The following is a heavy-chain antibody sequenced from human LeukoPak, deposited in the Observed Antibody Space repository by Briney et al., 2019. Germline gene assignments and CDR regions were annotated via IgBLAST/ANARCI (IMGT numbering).Heavy chain of an antibody. Sequence: GSLRLSCAASGSTFSSHTMNWVRQAPGKGLEWIGYIYYSGSTNYNPSLKSRVTISVDTSKNQFSLKLSSVTAADTAVYYCARERAYCGGDCENWFDPWGQGTLVTVSS. CDR1: GSTFSSHT. J-gene: IGHJ5*02. V-gene: IGHV4-59*11. D-gene: IGHD2-21*01. CDR2: IYYSGST. CDR3: ARERAYCGGDCENWFDP.